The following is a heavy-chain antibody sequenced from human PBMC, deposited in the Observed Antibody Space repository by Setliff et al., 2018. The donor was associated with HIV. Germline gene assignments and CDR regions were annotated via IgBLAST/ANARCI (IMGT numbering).Heavy chain of an antibody. CDR1: GTSIKSHY. J-gene: IGHJ5*02. Sequence: SETLSLTCTVSGTSIKSHYWSWIRQTPGKGLQWVGLIYYTGIPTYNPSLEVRITMSVVMSKNQFSLRLTSVTAAYTSMYYCARVSRLHPFDPLGQGTLVTVSS. V-gene: IGHV4-59*11. CDR3: ARVSRLHPFDP. CDR2: IYYTGIP. D-gene: IGHD2-15*01.